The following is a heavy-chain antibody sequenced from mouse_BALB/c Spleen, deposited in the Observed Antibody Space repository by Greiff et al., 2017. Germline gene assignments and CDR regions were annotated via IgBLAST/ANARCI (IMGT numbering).Heavy chain of an antibody. J-gene: IGHJ1*01. CDR2: IWSGGST. CDR3: ARSPPLTTVVAWYFDV. D-gene: IGHD1-1*01. Sequence: VQLKESGPGLVQPSQSLSITCTVSGFSLTSYGVHWVRQSPGKGLEWLGVIWSGGSTDYNAAFISRLSISKDNSKSQVFFKMNSLQANDTAIYYCARSPPLTTVVAWYFDVWGAGTTVTVSS. V-gene: IGHV2-2*02. CDR1: GFSLTSYG.